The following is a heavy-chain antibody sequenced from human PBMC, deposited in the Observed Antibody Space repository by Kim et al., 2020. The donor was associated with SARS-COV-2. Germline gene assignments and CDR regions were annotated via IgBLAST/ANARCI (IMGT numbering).Heavy chain of an antibody. CDR2: IFYSGTT. V-gene: IGHV4-30-4*01. CDR1: GGSISGGDYY. D-gene: IGHD3-10*01. J-gene: IGHJ4*02. Sequence: SETLSLTCTVSGGSISGGDYYWSWIRQPPGKGLEWIGYIFYSGTTNYNPSLKSRLTISIDTSKDQFSLNLNSVTAADTAVYFCARGEYYGSGSYFDGGYYFDSWGQGTLVTVSS. CDR3: ARGEYYGSGSYFDGGYYFDS.